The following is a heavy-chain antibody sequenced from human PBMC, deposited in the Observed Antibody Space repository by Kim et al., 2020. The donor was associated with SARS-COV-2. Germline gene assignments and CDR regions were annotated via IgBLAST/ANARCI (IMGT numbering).Heavy chain of an antibody. CDR2: INHSGST. J-gene: IGHJ4*02. D-gene: IGHD3-10*01. V-gene: IGHV4-34*01. Sequence: SETLSLTCAVYGGSFSGYYWSWIRQPPGKGLEWIGEINHSGSTNYNPSLKSRVTISVDTSKNQFSLKLSSVTAADTAVYYCARARTYYYYGSGSYYHVSFDYWVQGTLVTVSS. CDR3: ARARTYYYYGSGSYYHVSFDY. CDR1: GGSFSGYY.